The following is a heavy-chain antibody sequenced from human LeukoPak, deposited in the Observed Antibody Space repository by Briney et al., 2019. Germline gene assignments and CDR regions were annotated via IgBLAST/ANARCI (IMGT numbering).Heavy chain of an antibody. Sequence: GGSLRLSCVASGFTSNSYSMTWVRQAPGKGLEWVSGISAGDGITYYADSVKGRFTISRDHSKNTLYLQMDSLRVEDTAVYYCAKLLGATWVTALDYWGQGTLVTVSS. D-gene: IGHD1-26*01. J-gene: IGHJ4*02. V-gene: IGHV3-23*01. CDR2: ISAGDGIT. CDR3: AKLLGATWVTALDY. CDR1: GFTSNSYS.